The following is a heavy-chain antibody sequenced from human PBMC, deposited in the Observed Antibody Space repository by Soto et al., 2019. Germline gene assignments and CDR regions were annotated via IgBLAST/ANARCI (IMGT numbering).Heavy chain of an antibody. CDR1: GGTFSSYA. Sequence: EASVKASCKASGGTFSSYAISWVRHAPGQGLEWMGGIIPIFGTANYAQKFQGRVTITADESTSTAYMELSSLRSEDTAVYYCASSLEPHRTYYYYYYMDVWGKGTTVTVFS. CDR3: ASSLEPHRTYYYYYYMDV. J-gene: IGHJ6*03. D-gene: IGHD1-1*01. CDR2: IIPIFGTA. V-gene: IGHV1-69*13.